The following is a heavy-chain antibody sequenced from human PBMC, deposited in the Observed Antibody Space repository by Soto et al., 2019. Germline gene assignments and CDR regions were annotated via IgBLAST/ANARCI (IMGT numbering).Heavy chain of an antibody. Sequence: PSETLSLTCTVSGGSITSDYSCWSWIRQSPGEGLEWIGHIFDSGTTYTNPSLGSQVAISLDTSKNHFSLTLSSVTAADTAVYYCARGPSGDKVHYWGQGALVTVSS. V-gene: IGHV4-30-4*01. J-gene: IGHJ4*02. CDR1: GGSITSDYSC. CDR3: ARGPSGDKVHY. D-gene: IGHD7-27*01. CDR2: IFDSGTT.